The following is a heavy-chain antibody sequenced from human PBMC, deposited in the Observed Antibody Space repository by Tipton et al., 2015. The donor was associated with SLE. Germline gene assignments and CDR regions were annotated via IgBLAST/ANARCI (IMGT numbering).Heavy chain of an antibody. Sequence: TLSLTCTVSGEFITSYYWGWIRQPPGKGLEWIGYIYDSGSTNYNPSLKSRITMSSDTSKNQFSLKVRALTAADTAVYYCARAGWEVIGSYYGLDVWGQGATVPVS. CDR1: GEFITSYY. CDR2: IYDSGST. CDR3: ARAGWEVIGSYYGLDV. J-gene: IGHJ6*02. V-gene: IGHV4-59*12. D-gene: IGHD1-26*01.